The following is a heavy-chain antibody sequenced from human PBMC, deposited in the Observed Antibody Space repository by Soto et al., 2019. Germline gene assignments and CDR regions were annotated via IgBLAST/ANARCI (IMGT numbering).Heavy chain of an antibody. CDR1: GFTCSSYA. D-gene: IGHD3-3*01. CDR3: AKFGYYDFWSGYSHFDY. V-gene: IGHV3-23*01. J-gene: IGHJ4*02. CDR2: ISGSGGST. Sequence: GGSLRLSCAASGFTCSSYAMSWVRQAPGKGLEWVSAISGSGGSTYYADSVKGRFTISRDNSKNTLYLQMNSLRAEDTDVYYCAKFGYYDFWSGYSHFDYWGQGTLVTAPQ.